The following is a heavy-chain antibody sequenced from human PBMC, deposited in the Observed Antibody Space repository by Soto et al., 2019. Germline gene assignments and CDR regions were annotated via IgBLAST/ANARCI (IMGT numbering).Heavy chain of an antibody. CDR1: GDSLSGSTYY. J-gene: IGHJ4*02. CDR2: RLDSANT. CDR3: ARHGPWSYVL. D-gene: IGHD2-21*01. V-gene: IGHV4-39*01. Sequence: SETLSLTFTVSGDSLSGSTYYWGGIRPPPGKGLQWVVSRLDSANTYYNPSLKSRVTISVDTSNNQFSLRLNSVTAADTAIYYCARHGPWSYVLWGQGNLVTVSS.